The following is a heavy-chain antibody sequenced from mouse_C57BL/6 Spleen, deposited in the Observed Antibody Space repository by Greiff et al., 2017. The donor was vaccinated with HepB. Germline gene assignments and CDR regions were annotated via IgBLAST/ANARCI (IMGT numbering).Heavy chain of an antibody. J-gene: IGHJ4*01. CDR3: ARDKANYDGRSLYYYAMDY. D-gene: IGHD1-1*01. CDR1: GFTFSDYG. Sequence: EVKLMASGGCLVKPGGSLKLSCAASGFTFSDYGMHWVRQAPEKGLEWVAYISSGSSTIYYADTVRGRFSISRDNAKNTLFLQMTSLRSEDTAMYYCARDKANYDGRSLYYYAMDYWGQGTSVTVSS. V-gene: IGHV5-17*01. CDR2: ISSGSSTI.